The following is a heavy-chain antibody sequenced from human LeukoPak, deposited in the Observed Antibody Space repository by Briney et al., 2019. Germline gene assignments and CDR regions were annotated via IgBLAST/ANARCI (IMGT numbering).Heavy chain of an antibody. CDR1: GYTFTGYY. D-gene: IGHD3-16*02. V-gene: IGHV1-2*02. Sequence: EASVKVSCKASGYTFTGYYMHWVRQAPGQGLEWMGWINPNSGGTNYAQKFQGRVTMTRDTSISTAYMELSRLRSDDTAVYYCARVYDYIWGSYRYDAFDIWGQGTMVTVSS. CDR3: ARVYDYIWGSYRYDAFDI. J-gene: IGHJ3*02. CDR2: INPNSGGT.